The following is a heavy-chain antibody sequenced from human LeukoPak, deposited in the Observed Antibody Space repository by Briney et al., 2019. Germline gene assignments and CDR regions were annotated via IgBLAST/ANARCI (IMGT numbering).Heavy chain of an antibody. D-gene: IGHD5-18*01. CDR2: INHSGST. CDR1: SGSFSGYY. V-gene: IGHV4-34*01. Sequence: SENLSLTCAVYSGSFSGYYWSWIRLPQGKRLEWIGKINHSGSTNYNPSLKSRVTISVTTSKNQFCLKLRSVTAADTAVYYCARGWRLLGGYSYGYFDYWGQGTLVTVSS. J-gene: IGHJ4*02. CDR3: ARGWRLLGGYSYGYFDY.